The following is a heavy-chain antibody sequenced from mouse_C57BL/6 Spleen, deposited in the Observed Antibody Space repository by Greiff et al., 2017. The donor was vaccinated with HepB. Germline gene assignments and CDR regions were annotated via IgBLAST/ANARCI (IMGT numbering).Heavy chain of an antibody. CDR3: ARRGIYYDSYFDY. Sequence: QVQLQQPGAELVRPGSSVKLSCKASGYTFTSYWMHWVKQRPIQGLEWIGNIDPSDSETHYNQKFKDKATLTVDKSSSTVYMQLSSLTSEDSAVYYCARRGIYYDSYFDYWGQGTTLTVSS. V-gene: IGHV1-52*01. D-gene: IGHD2-4*01. CDR2: IDPSDSET. CDR1: GYTFTSYW. J-gene: IGHJ2*01.